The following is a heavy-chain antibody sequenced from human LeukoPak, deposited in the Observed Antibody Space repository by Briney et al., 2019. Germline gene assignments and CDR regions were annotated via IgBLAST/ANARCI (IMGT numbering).Heavy chain of an antibody. Sequence: GGSLRLSCAASGFTFSSYGMHWVRQAPGKGLEWVAFIRYDGSNKYYADSVKGRFTISRDNSKNTLYLQMNSLRAEDTAVYYCAKDRGGSSGWYEAPGYGMDVWGQGTTVTVSS. J-gene: IGHJ6*02. D-gene: IGHD6-19*01. CDR1: GFTFSSYG. CDR3: AKDRGGSSGWYEAPGYGMDV. CDR2: IRYDGSNK. V-gene: IGHV3-30*02.